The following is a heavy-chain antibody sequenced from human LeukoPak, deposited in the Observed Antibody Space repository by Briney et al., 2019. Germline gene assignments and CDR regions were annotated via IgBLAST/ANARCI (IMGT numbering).Heavy chain of an antibody. D-gene: IGHD3-16*01. CDR1: GFTVSSNY. Sequence: GGSLRLSCAASGFTVSSNYMSWVRQAPGKGLEWVSVIYSGGSTYYADSVKGRFTVSRDNSKNTLYLQMNSLRAEDTAVYYCARVALGYFDYWGQGTLVTVSS. J-gene: IGHJ4*02. CDR3: ARVALGYFDY. V-gene: IGHV3-66*01. CDR2: IYSGGST.